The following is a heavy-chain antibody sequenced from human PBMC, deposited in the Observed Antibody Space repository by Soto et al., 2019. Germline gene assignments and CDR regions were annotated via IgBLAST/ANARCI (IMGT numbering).Heavy chain of an antibody. Sequence: QPGGSLRLSCAASGFTFSSYGMHWVRQAPGKGLEWVAVIWYDGSNKYYADSVKGRFTISRDNSKNTLYLQMNSLRAEDTAVYYCARVELKYYFDYWGQGTLVTVSS. CDR1: GFTFSSYG. V-gene: IGHV3-33*01. D-gene: IGHD1-7*01. CDR2: IWYDGSNK. CDR3: ARVELKYYFDY. J-gene: IGHJ4*02.